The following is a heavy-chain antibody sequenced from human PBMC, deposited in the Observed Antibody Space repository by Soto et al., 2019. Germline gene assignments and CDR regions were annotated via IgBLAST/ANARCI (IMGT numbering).Heavy chain of an antibody. CDR2: ITTSGSII. D-gene: IGHD2-15*01. CDR1: GFTFSDYY. J-gene: IGHJ5*01. Sequence: QVQLVESGGGLVKPGGSLRLSCAASGFTFSDYYMSWIRQAPGKGLEWVSYITTSGSIIYYADSVKGRFTVSRDNAKSSLYLQLNSLRVEDLAVLYCARGWQWFYFWGQGTLGTVSP. V-gene: IGHV3-11*01. CDR3: ARGWQWFYF.